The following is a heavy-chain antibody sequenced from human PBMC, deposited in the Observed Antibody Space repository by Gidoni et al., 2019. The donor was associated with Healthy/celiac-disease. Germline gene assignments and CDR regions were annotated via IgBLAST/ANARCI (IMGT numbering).Heavy chain of an antibody. D-gene: IGHD6-19*01. J-gene: IGHJ4*02. V-gene: IGHV3-49*03. CDR3: TIVRYSSGWYRGRFDY. CDR2: IRSKAYGGTT. Sequence: EVQLVASGGGLVQPGRSLSLSCTASGFPFGDYAMSWFRQAPGKGLEWVGFIRSKAYGGTTEYAASVKGRFTISRDDSKSIAYLQMNSLKTEDTAVYYCTIVRYSSGWYRGRFDYWGQGTLVTVSS. CDR1: GFPFGDYA.